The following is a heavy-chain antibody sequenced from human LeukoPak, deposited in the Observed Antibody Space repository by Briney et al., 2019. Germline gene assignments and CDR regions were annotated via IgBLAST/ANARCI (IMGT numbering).Heavy chain of an antibody. V-gene: IGHV4-34*01. CDR2: INHSEST. D-gene: IGHD4-17*01. CDR3: ARVSISSYGDYDGAFDI. Sequence: SETLSLTCAVYGGSFSGYYWSWIRQPPGKGREWSGEINHSESTNYNPSLKSRVTISVDRSKNQFSLQLSSVTAADTAVYYCARVSISSYGDYDGAFDIWGQGTMVTVSS. J-gene: IGHJ3*02. CDR1: GGSFSGYY.